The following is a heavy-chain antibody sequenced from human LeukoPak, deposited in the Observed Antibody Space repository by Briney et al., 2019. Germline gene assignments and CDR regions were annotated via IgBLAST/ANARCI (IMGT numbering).Heavy chain of an antibody. CDR1: GYTFTGYY. CDR2: INPNSGGT. V-gene: IGHV1-2*02. CDR3: VREPEPRSYGDNAFDI. J-gene: IGHJ3*02. Sequence: ASVKVSCKASGYTFTGYYMHWVRQAPGQGLEWMGWINPNSGGTNYAQKFQGRVTMTRDTSISTAYMELSRLRSDDTAVYYCVREPEPRSYGDNAFDIWGQGTMVTVSS. D-gene: IGHD4-17*01.